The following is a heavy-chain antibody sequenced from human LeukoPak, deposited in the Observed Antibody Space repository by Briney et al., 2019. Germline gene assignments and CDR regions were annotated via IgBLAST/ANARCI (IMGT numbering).Heavy chain of an antibody. J-gene: IGHJ3*02. V-gene: IGHV1-69*13. CDR2: IIPIFGTA. CDR3: ASAGGAYCGGDCYSLLAFDI. Sequence: SVKVSFTASGGTFSSYAISWVRQAPGQGLEWMGGIIPIFGTANYAQKFQGRVTITADESTSTAYMELSSLRSEDTAVYYCASAGGAYCGGDCYSLLAFDIWGQGTMVTVSS. CDR1: GGTFSSYA. D-gene: IGHD2-21*02.